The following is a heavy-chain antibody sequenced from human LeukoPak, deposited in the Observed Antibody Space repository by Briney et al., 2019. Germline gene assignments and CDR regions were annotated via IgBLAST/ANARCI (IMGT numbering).Heavy chain of an antibody. CDR1: GYTFTGYY. V-gene: IGHV1-2*02. J-gene: IGHJ4*02. CDR3: ARDNSGCYLAC. CDR2: INPNSGGT. Sequence: ASVNVSCKSSGYTFTGYYMHWVRQAPGQGLEWMGWINPNSGGTNYAQKFQGRVTMTRDTSISTGYMELSRLRSDDTAVYYCARDNSGCYLACWGQGSLVTVSS. D-gene: IGHD6-19*01.